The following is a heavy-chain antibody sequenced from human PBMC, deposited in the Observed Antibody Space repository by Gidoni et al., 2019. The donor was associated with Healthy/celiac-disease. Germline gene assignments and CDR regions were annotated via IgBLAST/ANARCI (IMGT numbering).Heavy chain of an antibody. D-gene: IGHD7-27*01. CDR1: GFLFSSYA. Sequence: EVQLLESGGGLVQPGGSLGLSCAASGFLFSSYAMSWVRQAPGKGREWVSAISGSGGSTYYADSVKGRFTISRDNSKNTLYLQMNSLRAEDTAVYYCATRTRELTGEWGQGTLVTVSS. J-gene: IGHJ4*02. CDR3: ATRTRELTGE. V-gene: IGHV3-23*01. CDR2: ISGSGGST.